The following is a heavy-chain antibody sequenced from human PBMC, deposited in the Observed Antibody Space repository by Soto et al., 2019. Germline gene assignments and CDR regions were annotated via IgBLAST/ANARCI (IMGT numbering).Heavy chain of an antibody. CDR1: GGSITSYY. Sequence: SETLSLTCTVSGGSITSYYWSWIRQPAGKGLEWIGRTYITGDSNYSPSLKSRVTMSLDTSKNQFSLKLRSATAADTAVYYCAKPSVVPAAITWRVSVWHDYWGQGTLVTVSS. V-gene: IGHV4-4*07. CDR3: AKPSVVPAAITWRVSVWHDY. CDR2: TYITGDS. D-gene: IGHD2-2*02. J-gene: IGHJ4*02.